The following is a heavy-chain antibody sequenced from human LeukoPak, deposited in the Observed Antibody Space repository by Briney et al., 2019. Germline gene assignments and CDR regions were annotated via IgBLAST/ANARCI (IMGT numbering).Heavy chain of an antibody. D-gene: IGHD3-10*01. CDR1: GYTFTSYG. Sequence: GASVKVSCKASGYTFTSYGISWVRQAPGQGLEWMGWISAYNGNTNYAQKLQGRVTMTTDTSTSTAYMELRSLRSDDTAVYYCARAGPLWLWFGEISYYIDVWGKGTTVTISS. CDR3: ARAGPLWLWFGEISYYIDV. J-gene: IGHJ6*03. CDR2: ISAYNGNT. V-gene: IGHV1-18*01.